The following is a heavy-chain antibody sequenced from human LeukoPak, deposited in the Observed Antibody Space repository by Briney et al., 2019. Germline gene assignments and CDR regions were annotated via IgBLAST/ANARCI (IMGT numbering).Heavy chain of an antibody. V-gene: IGHV1-69*13. CDR1: GGTFSSYA. J-gene: IGHJ3*02. CDR3: ARDRDIVVVPAAIAYAFDI. Sequence: SVKVSCKASGGTFSSYAISWVRQAPGQGLEWMGGIIPIFGTANYAQKFQGRVTITADESTSTAYMELSSLRSEDTAVYYCARDRDIVVVPAAIAYAFDIWGQGTMVTVSS. CDR2: IIPIFGTA. D-gene: IGHD2-2*02.